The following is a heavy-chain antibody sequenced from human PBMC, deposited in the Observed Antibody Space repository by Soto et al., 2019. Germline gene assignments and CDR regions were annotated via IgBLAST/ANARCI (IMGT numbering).Heavy chain of an antibody. CDR2: IYYSGST. Sequence: SETLSLTCTVSGGSISSYYWSWIRQPPGKGLEWIGYIYYSGSTNYNPSLKSRVTISVDTSKNQFSLKLSSVTAADTAVYYCAREGIADEWWFEPWGQGTRVTVSS. D-gene: IGHD6-13*01. V-gene: IGHV4-59*01. J-gene: IGHJ5*02. CDR1: GGSISSYY. CDR3: AREGIADEWWFEP.